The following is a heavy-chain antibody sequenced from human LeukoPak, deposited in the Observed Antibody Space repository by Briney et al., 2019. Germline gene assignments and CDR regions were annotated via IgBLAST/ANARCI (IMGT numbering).Heavy chain of an antibody. V-gene: IGHV4-4*07. CDR1: GGSISSYY. CDR3: ARSQGVVVPAAHYYYYGMDV. Sequence: SETLSLTCTVSGGSISSYYWSWIRQPAGKGLEWIGRIYTSGSTNYNPSLKSRVTMSVDTSKNQFSLKLSSVTAADTAVYYCARSQGVVVPAAHYYYYGMDVWGQGTTVTVSS. CDR2: IYTSGST. J-gene: IGHJ6*02. D-gene: IGHD2-2*01.